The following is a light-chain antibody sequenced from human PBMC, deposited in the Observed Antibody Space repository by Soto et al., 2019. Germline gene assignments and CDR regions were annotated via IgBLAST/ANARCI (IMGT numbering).Light chain of an antibody. CDR3: QQYKNWPLLT. CDR2: GAS. V-gene: IGKV3D-15*01. J-gene: IGKJ4*01. Sequence: EIVMTQSPATLSVSPGERATLSCRASQSVSSDLAWYQQKPGQAPRLLTYGASTRATGIPARFSGSGSGTELTLTISSRQSADFAIYYCQQYKNWPLLTFGGGTKVEIK. CDR1: QSVSSD.